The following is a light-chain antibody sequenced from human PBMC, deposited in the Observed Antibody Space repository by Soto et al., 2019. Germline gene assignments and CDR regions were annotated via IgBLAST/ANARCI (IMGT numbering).Light chain of an antibody. V-gene: IGKV1-13*02. CDR3: QPFNSYPIT. J-gene: IGKJ5*01. Sequence: AIQLTQSPSSLSASVGDRVTITCRASQDIRGALAWYQQTPGKAPKILIYDVSTLQSGVPSRFSGSSSGTDFSLTISSLQPEDFATYFCQPFNSYPITFGQGTRLDIK. CDR2: DVS. CDR1: QDIRGA.